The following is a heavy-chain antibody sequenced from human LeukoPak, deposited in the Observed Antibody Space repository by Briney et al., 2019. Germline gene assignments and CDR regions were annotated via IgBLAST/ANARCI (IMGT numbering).Heavy chain of an antibody. D-gene: IGHD5-18*01. Sequence: ASVKVSCKLSGYTLIELSIHWGRQALGKGLECMGGFDPEDGETIYAQKFQGRVTMTEDTSTDTAYMELSSLRSEDTAVYYCATILPRGYSYAYDYWGQGTLVTVSS. V-gene: IGHV1-24*01. CDR3: ATILPRGYSYAYDY. CDR2: FDPEDGET. CDR1: GYTLIELS. J-gene: IGHJ4*02.